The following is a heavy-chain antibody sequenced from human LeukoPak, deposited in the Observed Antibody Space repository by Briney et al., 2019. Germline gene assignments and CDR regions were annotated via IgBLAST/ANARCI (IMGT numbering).Heavy chain of an antibody. J-gene: IGHJ4*02. CDR3: ARGNSGYDSEAVGGY. CDR2: INPNSGGT. D-gene: IGHD5-12*01. Sequence: GASVKVSCKASGYTFTGYYMHWVRQAPGQGLEWMGWINPNSGGTNYAQKFQGRVTMTRDTSISTAYMELSRLRSDDTAVYYCARGNSGYDSEAVGGYRGQGTLVTVSS. V-gene: IGHV1-2*02. CDR1: GYTFTGYY.